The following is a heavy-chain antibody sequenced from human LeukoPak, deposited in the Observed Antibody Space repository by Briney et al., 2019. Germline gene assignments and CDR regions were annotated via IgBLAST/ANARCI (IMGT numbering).Heavy chain of an antibody. Sequence: TLSLTCTVSGGSISSDYWSWIRQPPGKALEWLALIYWDDDKRYSPSLKSRLTITKDTSKNQVVLTMTNMDPVDTATYYCAQTYYYDSSGYYSPFDYWGQGTLVTVSS. J-gene: IGHJ4*02. CDR2: IYWDDDK. CDR3: AQTYYYDSSGYYSPFDY. CDR1: GGSISSDYW. V-gene: IGHV2-5*08. D-gene: IGHD3-22*01.